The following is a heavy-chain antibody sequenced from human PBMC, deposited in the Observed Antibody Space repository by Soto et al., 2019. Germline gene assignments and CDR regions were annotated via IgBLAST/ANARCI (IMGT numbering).Heavy chain of an antibody. CDR2: ISGSGGST. CDR3: AKTGAGLLWFGESENYYYYGMAV. Sequence: GKGLEWVSAISGSGGSTYYTDSVKGRFTISRDNSKNTLYLQMNSLRAEDTAVYYCAKTGAGLLWFGESENYYYYGMAVWGHGTTVTVSS. D-gene: IGHD3-10*01. J-gene: IGHJ6*02. V-gene: IGHV3-23*01.